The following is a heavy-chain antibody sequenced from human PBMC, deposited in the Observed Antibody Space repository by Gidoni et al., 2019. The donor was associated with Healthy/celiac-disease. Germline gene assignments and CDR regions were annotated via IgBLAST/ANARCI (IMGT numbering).Heavy chain of an antibody. Sequence: QVQLQESGPGLVKPSQTLSLTCTVSGGSISSGGYYWSWIRQHPGKGLEWIGYIYYSGSTYYNPSLKSRVTISVDTSKNQFSLKLSSVTAADTAVYYCARESLYYYDSSGYILRLPDAFDIWGQGTMVTVSS. J-gene: IGHJ3*02. CDR1: GGSISSGGYY. V-gene: IGHV4-31*03. D-gene: IGHD3-22*01. CDR2: IYYSGST. CDR3: ARESLYYYDSSGYILRLPDAFDI.